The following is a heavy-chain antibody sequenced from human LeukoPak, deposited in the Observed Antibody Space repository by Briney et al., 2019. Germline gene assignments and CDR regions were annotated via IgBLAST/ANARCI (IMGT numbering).Heavy chain of an antibody. Sequence: PGRSLRLLCAASGFTFRSYELNWVRQAPGRGLEWVSYISSSGSTIYYADSVKGRFTISRDNAKNTLYLQMNSLRAEDTAVYYCARLSGSRDYWGQGTLVTVSS. V-gene: IGHV3-48*03. CDR3: ARLSGSRDY. D-gene: IGHD2-2*01. J-gene: IGHJ4*02. CDR1: GFTFRSYE. CDR2: ISSSGSTI.